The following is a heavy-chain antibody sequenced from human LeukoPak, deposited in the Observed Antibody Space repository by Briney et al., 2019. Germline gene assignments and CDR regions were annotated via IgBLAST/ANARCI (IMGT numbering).Heavy chain of an antibody. CDR2: INHSGST. CDR1: GGSFSGYY. D-gene: IGHD6-19*01. Sequence: PSETLSLTRAVYGGSFSGYYWSWIRQPPGKGLEWIGEINHSGSTNYNPSLKSRVTISVDTSKNQFSLKLSSVTAADTAVYYCARNADSSGFDWGQGTLVTVSS. J-gene: IGHJ4*02. V-gene: IGHV4-34*01. CDR3: ARNADSSGFD.